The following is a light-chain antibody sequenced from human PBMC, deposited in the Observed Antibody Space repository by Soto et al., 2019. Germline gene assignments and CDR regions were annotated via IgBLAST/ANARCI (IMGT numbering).Light chain of an antibody. CDR3: QHYNNWPLLT. J-gene: IGKJ4*01. CDR2: YAS. V-gene: IGKV3-15*01. CDR1: QSVSSSY. Sequence: EIVLTQSPGTLSLSPGERATLSCRASQSVSSSYLAWYQQKPGQAPRLLIFYASTRATGIPARFSGSGSGTQFTLTISSLQSEDFAVYYCQHYNNWPLLTFGGGSKVDIK.